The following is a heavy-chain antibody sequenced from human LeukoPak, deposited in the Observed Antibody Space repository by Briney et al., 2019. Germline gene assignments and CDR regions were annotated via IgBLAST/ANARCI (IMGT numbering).Heavy chain of an antibody. CDR2: ISWNSGSI. V-gene: IGHV3-9*01. D-gene: IGHD3-16*01. Sequence: GGSLRLSCAASGFTFDDYAMHWVRQAPGKGLEWVSGISWNSGSIGYADSVKGRFTISRDNAKNSLYLQMNSLRAEDTAVYYCARDLRCWGQGTLVTVSS. CDR1: GFTFDDYA. J-gene: IGHJ4*02. CDR3: ARDLRC.